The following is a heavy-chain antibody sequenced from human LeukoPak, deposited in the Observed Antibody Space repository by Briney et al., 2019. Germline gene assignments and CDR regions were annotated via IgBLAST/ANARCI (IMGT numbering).Heavy chain of an antibody. CDR3: AKDRGTSRAAYGMDV. Sequence: GGSLRLSCAASGFTFSSYGMHWVRQAPGKGLEWVALISFDGGKENYEDSVKGRFTISRDNSQNTMYLQMSSLRAEDTALYYCAKDRGTSRAAYGMDVWGQGTTVTVSS. J-gene: IGHJ6*02. CDR1: GFTFSSYG. V-gene: IGHV3-30*18. D-gene: IGHD1-26*01. CDR2: ISFDGGKE.